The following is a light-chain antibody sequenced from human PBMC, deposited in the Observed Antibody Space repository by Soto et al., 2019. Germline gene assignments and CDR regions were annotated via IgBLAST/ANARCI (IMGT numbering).Light chain of an antibody. J-gene: IGLJ2*01. V-gene: IGLV2-14*01. CDR1: SSDVGGYNY. CDR2: DDS. CDR3: GSYTSSSTLVV. Sequence: QSALTQPASVSGSPGQSITISCTGTSSDVGGYNYVSWYQQHPGKAPKLMIYDDSNRPSGVSNRFSGSKSGNTASLTISGLQAEDEADYYCGSYTSSSTLVVFGGGTQLTVL.